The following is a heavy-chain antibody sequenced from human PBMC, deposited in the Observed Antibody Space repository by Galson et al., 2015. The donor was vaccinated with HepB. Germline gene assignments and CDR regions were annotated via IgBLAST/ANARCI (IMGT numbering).Heavy chain of an antibody. CDR3: ARDSSMRFGYSYGTGIDY. CDR1: GYTFTGYY. Sequence: SVKVSCKASGYTFTGYYMHWVRQAPGQGLEWMGWINPNSGGTNYAQKFQGRVTMTRDTSISTAYMELSRLRSDDAAVYYCARDSSMRFGYSYGTGIDYWGRGTLVTVSS. D-gene: IGHD5-18*01. V-gene: IGHV1-2*02. J-gene: IGHJ4*02. CDR2: INPNSGGT.